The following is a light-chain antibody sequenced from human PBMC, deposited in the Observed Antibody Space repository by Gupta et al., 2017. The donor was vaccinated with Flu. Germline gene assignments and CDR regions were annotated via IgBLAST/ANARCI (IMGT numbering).Light chain of an antibody. V-gene: IGKV3-20*01. CDR3: CQDGNYPLCT. Sequence: TLSVSPGERVILACKANQKIKKNYLAWYNQRPGQAPRLIVFGTSRRDARIPDRFSGGGSGTELSLTTSTRERTDFGIYYCCQDGNYPLCTFGEGTMMDIK. J-gene: IGKJ2*02. CDR1: QKIKKNY. CDR2: GTS.